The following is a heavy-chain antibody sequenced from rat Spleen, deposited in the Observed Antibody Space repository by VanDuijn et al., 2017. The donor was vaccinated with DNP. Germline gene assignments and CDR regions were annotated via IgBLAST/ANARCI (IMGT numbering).Heavy chain of an antibody. V-gene: IGHV5-31*01. D-gene: IGHD1-9*01. CDR3: ARRGYYGYNTFDY. CDR1: GFTFNNYW. J-gene: IGHJ2*01. CDR2: ITSRGDTT. Sequence: EVQLVESGGDLVQPGRSLKLSCVVSGFTFNNYWMTWIRQVPGRGLEWLASITSRGDTTYYPDSVKGRFTISRDNAENTLYLQMNSLRSEDTATYYCARRGYYGYNTFDYWGQGVMVTVSS.